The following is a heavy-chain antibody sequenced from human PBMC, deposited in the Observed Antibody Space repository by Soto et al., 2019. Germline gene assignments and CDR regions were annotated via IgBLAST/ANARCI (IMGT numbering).Heavy chain of an antibody. CDR2: IIPIFGTA. CDR3: AKLTRMVGGVWYWFDP. Sequence: QVQLVQSGAEVKKPGSSVKVSCKASGGTFSSYAISWVRQAPGQGLEWMGGIIPIFGTANYAQKFQGRVTITADESTSTAYMELSSLRSEDTAVYYCAKLTRMVGGVWYWFDPWGQGTLVTVSS. J-gene: IGHJ5*02. V-gene: IGHV1-69*01. D-gene: IGHD3-10*01. CDR1: GGTFSSYA.